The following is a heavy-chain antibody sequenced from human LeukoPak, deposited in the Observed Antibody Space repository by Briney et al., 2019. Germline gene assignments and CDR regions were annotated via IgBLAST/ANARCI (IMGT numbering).Heavy chain of an antibody. CDR1: AGSISSYY. V-gene: IGHV4-59*01. J-gene: IGHJ6*03. D-gene: IGHD3-16*01. Sequence: SETLSLTCTVSAGSISSYYGSWIRQPPGKGLEWIGYIYYRGTTNYNPSLKSRFTISVDTSKKQFSPKLSSVTAADTAAYYCATGKARGYGYYYYYMDVWGKGTTVTVSS. CDR3: ATGKARGYGYYYYYMDV. CDR2: IYYRGTT.